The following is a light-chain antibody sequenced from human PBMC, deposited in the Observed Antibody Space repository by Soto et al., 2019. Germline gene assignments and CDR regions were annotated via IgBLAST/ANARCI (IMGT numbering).Light chain of an antibody. CDR2: EVS. CDR3: SSYASSSTS. V-gene: IGLV2-14*03. CDR1: SSDVGGYNY. Sequence: QSALTQPSSVSGSPGQTITISSTGNSSDVGGYNYFSWYQQHPGKAPKLMIYEVSNRPSGVSNRFSGSKSGNTASLTISGLQAEDEADYYCSSYASSSTSFGTGTKLTVL. J-gene: IGLJ1*01.